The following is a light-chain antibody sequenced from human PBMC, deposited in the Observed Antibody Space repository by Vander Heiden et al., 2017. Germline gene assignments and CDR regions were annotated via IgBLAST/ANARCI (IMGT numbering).Light chain of an antibody. J-gene: IGKJ2*01. CDR2: GAT. Sequence: EIVMTQSPATLSVSPGERATLSCRASQSVSSNLAWYQQKPGQAPRLLIYGATTRATCIPARFSGSWSGKEFTLTISRLQSEDFAVYYCQQYNNWPMYTFGQGTKLEIK. CDR1: QSVSSN. V-gene: IGKV3-15*01. CDR3: QQYNNWPMYT.